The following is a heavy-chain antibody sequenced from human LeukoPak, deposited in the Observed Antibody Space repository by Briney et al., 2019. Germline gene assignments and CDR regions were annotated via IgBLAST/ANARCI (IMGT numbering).Heavy chain of an antibody. J-gene: IGHJ4*02. CDR1: GGSISSYY. V-gene: IGHV4-59*01. D-gene: IGHD3-22*01. CDR3: ARVTGYMIEDYFDY. Sequence: SETLSFTCIVSGGSISSYYWSWIRQPPGKGLEWIGYIYYSGSTNYNPSLKSRVTISVDTSKNQFSLRLRSVTAADTAVYYCARVTGYMIEDYFDYWGQGTLVTVSS. CDR2: IYYSGST.